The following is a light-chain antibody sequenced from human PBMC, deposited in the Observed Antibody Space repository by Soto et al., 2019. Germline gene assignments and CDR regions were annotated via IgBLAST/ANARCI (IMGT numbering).Light chain of an antibody. CDR1: GSVSSSY. Sequence: EIVLTQSPGTLSLSPGERATLSCRASGSVSSSYLAWYQQKPGQAPRLLIYGASSRATGIPDRFSGSGSGTDFTLTISRLEPEDFAVYYCQQYGSSPPLTFGGGTKVEIK. V-gene: IGKV3-20*01. CDR3: QQYGSSPPLT. CDR2: GAS. J-gene: IGKJ4*01.